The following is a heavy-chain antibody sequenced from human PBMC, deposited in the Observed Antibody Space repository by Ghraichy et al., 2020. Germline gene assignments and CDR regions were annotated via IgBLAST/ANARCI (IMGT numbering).Heavy chain of an antibody. V-gene: IGHV1-69*04. CDR2: IIPILGIA. CDR3: ARAYRRDGYNLPFYDAFDI. D-gene: IGHD5-24*01. Sequence: SVKVSCKASGGTFSSYAISWVRQAPGQGLEWMGRIIPILGIANYAQKFQGRVTITADKSTSTAYMELSSLRSEDTAVYYCARAYRRDGYNLPFYDAFDIWGQGTMVTVSS. CDR1: GGTFSSYA. J-gene: IGHJ3*02.